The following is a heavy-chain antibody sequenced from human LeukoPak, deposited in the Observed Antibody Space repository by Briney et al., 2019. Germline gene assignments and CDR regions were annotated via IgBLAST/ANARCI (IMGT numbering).Heavy chain of an antibody. D-gene: IGHD3-16*02. Sequence: GGSLRLSCAASGFTFSNAWMSWVRQAPGKGLEWVSAIRGNGGTTYDADSVKGRFTISRDNSKNTLYLEMKSLRADDTAVYYCAKVELSASGGELDPWGQGTLVIVSS. CDR1: GFTFSNAW. V-gene: IGHV3-23*01. J-gene: IGHJ5*02. CDR3: AKVELSASGGELDP. CDR2: IRGNGGTT.